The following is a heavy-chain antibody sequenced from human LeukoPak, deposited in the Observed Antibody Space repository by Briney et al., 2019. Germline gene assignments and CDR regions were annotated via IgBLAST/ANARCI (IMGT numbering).Heavy chain of an antibody. CDR3: AKDLVAGPSDY. J-gene: IGHJ4*02. D-gene: IGHD6-19*01. CDR1: GFTFDDYA. CDR2: ISWNSGSI. V-gene: IGHV3-9*01. Sequence: PGGSLRLSCAASGFTFDDYAMHWVRHAPGKGLEWVSGISWNSGSIGYADSVKGRFTTSRDNAKNSLYLQMNSLRAEDTALYYCAKDLVAGPSDYWGQGTLVTVSS.